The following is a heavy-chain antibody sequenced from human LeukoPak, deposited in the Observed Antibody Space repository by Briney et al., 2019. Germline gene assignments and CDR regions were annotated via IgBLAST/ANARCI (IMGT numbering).Heavy chain of an antibody. CDR3: ARRDIAARLNWFDP. J-gene: IGHJ5*02. CDR1: GGSISSSRYY. V-gene: IGHV4-39*01. Sequence: SETLSLTCTVSGGSISSSRYYWGWIRQPPGKGLEWIGNIYYSGSTYYNPSLKSRVTISLDTSKNQFSLKLSSVAAADTAVYYCARRDIAARLNWFDPWGQGTLVTVSS. D-gene: IGHD6-6*01. CDR2: IYYSGST.